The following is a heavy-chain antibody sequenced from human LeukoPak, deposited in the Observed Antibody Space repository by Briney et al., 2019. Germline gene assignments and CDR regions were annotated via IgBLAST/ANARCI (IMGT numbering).Heavy chain of an antibody. D-gene: IGHD2-2*01. J-gene: IGHJ3*02. V-gene: IGHV4-61*02. CDR2: IYTSGST. Sequence: ASETLSLTCTVSGGSISSSSYYWSWIRQPAGKGLEWIGRIYTSGSTNYNPSLKSRVTMSVDTSKNQFSLKLSSVTAADTAVYYCARGMIGYCSSTSCFDAFDIWGQGTMVTVSS. CDR3: ARGMIGYCSSTSCFDAFDI. CDR1: GGSISSSSYY.